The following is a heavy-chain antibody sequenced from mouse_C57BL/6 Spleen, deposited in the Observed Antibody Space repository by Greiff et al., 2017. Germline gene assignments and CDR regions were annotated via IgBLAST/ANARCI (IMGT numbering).Heavy chain of an antibody. CDR2: IRLKSDNYAT. Sequence: EVKVVESGGGLVQPGGSMKLSCVASGFTFSNYWMNWVRQSPEKGLEWVAQIRLKSDNYATHYAESVKGRFTISRDDSKSSVYLQMNNLRAEDTGIYYCTANYYGSSRYYFDYWGQGTTLTVSS. J-gene: IGHJ2*01. D-gene: IGHD1-1*01. CDR1: GFTFSNYW. CDR3: TANYYGSSRYYFDY. V-gene: IGHV6-3*01.